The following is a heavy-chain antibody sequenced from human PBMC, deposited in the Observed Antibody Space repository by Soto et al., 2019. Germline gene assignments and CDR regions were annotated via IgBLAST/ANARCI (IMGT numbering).Heavy chain of an antibody. CDR1: GGTFSSYA. Sequence: SVKVSCKASGGTFSSYAISWVLQAPGQGLEWMGGIIPIFGTANYAQKFQGRVTITADESTSTAYMELSSLRSEDTAVYYCARRSIIAAAGKGGYYYYGMDVWGQGTTVTAP. J-gene: IGHJ6*02. V-gene: IGHV1-69*13. CDR3: ARRSIIAAAGKGGYYYYGMDV. D-gene: IGHD6-13*01. CDR2: IIPIFGTA.